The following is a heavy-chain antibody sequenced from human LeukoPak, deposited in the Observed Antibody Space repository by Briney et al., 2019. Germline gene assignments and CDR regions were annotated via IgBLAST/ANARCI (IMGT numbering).Heavy chain of an antibody. Sequence: SETLSLTCGVYAESFSGYHWTWIRLRPGKGLDWIGDIDHSGSAHYNPSLKSRVTISVDTSNKQFSLNLHSVTAADTAVYYCARGLPSSSRWFDPWGQGTLVTVSS. CDR1: AESFSGYH. V-gene: IGHV4-34*01. CDR2: IDHSGSA. J-gene: IGHJ5*02. CDR3: ARGLPSSSRWFDP. D-gene: IGHD6-6*01.